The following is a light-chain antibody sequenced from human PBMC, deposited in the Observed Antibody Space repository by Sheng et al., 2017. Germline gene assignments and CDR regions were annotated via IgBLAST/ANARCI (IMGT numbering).Light chain of an antibody. CDR1: STDIGSHNY. CDR2: DVT. J-gene: IGLJ1*01. CDR3: CSYASSNSYV. V-gene: IGLV2-11*01. Sequence: QSALTQPRSVSGSLGQSVTISCTGTSTDIGSHNYVSWYQQHPGKAPKLIIYDVTKRPSGVSNRFSGSKSDNTASLTISGLQAEDEADYYCCSYASSNSYVFGTGTKVTVL.